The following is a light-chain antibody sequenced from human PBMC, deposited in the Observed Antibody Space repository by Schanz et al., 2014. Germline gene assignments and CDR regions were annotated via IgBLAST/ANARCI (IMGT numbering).Light chain of an antibody. V-gene: IGKV3-20*01. CDR2: GAS. CDR3: QQYGSSPLT. J-gene: IGKJ4*01. Sequence: EIVLTQSPATLSLSPGGRATLSCRASQGIGSNLAWYRQKPGQAPRLLIYGASSRAAGIPDRFRGSGSGTDFTLTISRLEPEDFAVYYCQQYGSSPLTFGGGTKVEIK. CDR1: QGIGSN.